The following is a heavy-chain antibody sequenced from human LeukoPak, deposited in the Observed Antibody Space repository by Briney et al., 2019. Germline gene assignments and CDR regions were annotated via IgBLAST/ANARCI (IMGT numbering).Heavy chain of an antibody. CDR3: ARDHYFTEDY. CDR1: GFTFSSFW. CDR2: IKEDGREK. J-gene: IGHJ4*02. Sequence: GGSLRLSCAASGFTFSSFWMSWVRQPPGKGLEWVANIKEDGREKYYVDSVKGRFTVSRDNAKNSLYLQMNSLRAEDTAVYYCARDHYFTEDYWGQGTLVTVSS. D-gene: IGHD3-9*01. V-gene: IGHV3-7*03.